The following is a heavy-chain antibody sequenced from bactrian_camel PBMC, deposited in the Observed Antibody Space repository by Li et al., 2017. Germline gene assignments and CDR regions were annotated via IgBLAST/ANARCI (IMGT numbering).Heavy chain of an antibody. J-gene: IGHJ4*01. Sequence: HVQLVESGGGSVQAGGSLRLSCRASGNTDSINTMAWFRQAPEKEREAVATVYLYGGKTYYGESVKGRFTISHDNAQHISYLQMDSLKPEDTAVYFCVPLIVPRCNYWGQGTQVTVS. CDR1: GNTDSINT. V-gene: IGHV3-3*01. CDR2: VYLYGGKT. CDR3: VPLIVPRCNY. D-gene: IGHD3*01.